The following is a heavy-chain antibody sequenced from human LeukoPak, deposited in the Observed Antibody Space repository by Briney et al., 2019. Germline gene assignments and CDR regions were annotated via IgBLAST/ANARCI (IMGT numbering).Heavy chain of an antibody. D-gene: IGHD3-22*01. CDR2: INPNSGGT. V-gene: IGHV1-2*02. CDR3: ARGYYDCSGYYLYYFDY. J-gene: IGHJ4*02. Sequence: ASVKVSCKASGYIFTGYYMHWVRQAPGQGLEWMGWINPNSGGTNYAQKFQGRVTMTRDTSISTAYMELSRLRSDDTAVYYCARGYYDCSGYYLYYFDYWGQGTLVTVSS. CDR1: GYIFTGYY.